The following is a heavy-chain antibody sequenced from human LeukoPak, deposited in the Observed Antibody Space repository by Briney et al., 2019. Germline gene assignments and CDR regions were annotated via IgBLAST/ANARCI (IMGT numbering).Heavy chain of an antibody. Sequence: GGSLRLSCAASGFTFSSYWMSWVRQAPGKGLEWVANIKQDGREKYYVDSVKGRFTISRDNAKDSLYLQMNSLRAEDTAVYYCARVEDYDILTGFDYWGQGTLVTVSS. J-gene: IGHJ4*02. V-gene: IGHV3-7*01. CDR1: GFTFSSYW. CDR3: ARVEDYDILTGFDY. CDR2: IKQDGREK. D-gene: IGHD3-9*01.